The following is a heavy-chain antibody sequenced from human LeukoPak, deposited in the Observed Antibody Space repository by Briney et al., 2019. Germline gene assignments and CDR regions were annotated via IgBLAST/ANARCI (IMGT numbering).Heavy chain of an antibody. D-gene: IGHD4-17*01. CDR2: INPNSGGT. V-gene: IGHV1-2*02. CDR3: ASFPSTVTSFDY. CDR1: GYTFTGYY. J-gene: IGHJ4*02. Sequence: ASVKVSCKASGYTFTGYYMHWVRQAPGQGLEGMGWINPNSGGTNYAQKFQGRVTMTRDTSISTAYMELSRLRSDDTAVYYCASFPSTVTSFDYWGQGTLVTVSS.